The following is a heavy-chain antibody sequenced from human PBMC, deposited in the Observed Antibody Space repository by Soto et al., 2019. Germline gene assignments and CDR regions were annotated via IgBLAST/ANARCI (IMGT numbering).Heavy chain of an antibody. CDR2: IKSKTDGGTT. Sequence: PGGSLRLSCAASGFTFSNAWMSWVRQAPEKGLEWVGRIKSKTDGGTTDYAAPVKGRFTISRDDSKNTLYLQMNSLKTEDTAVYYCTTDEYVSMIVEDHPWGQGTLVIVSS. V-gene: IGHV3-15*01. CDR1: GFTFSNAW. J-gene: IGHJ5*02. D-gene: IGHD3-22*01. CDR3: TTDEYVSMIVEDHP.